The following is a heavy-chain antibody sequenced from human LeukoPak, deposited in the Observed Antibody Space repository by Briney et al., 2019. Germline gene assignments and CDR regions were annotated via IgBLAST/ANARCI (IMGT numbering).Heavy chain of an antibody. CDR2: IYSGGST. Sequence: PGGSLRLSCAASGFPVSSNYMSWVRQAPGKGLEWVSVIYSGGSTYYADSVKGRFTISRDNSKNTLYLQMNSLRAEDTAVYYCARESRYSSSWYWFDPWGQGTLVTVSS. V-gene: IGHV3-53*01. CDR1: GFPVSSNY. D-gene: IGHD6-13*01. CDR3: ARESRYSSSWYWFDP. J-gene: IGHJ5*02.